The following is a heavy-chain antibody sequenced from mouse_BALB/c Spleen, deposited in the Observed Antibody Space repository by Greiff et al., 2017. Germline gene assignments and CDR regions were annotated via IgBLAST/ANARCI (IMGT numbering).Heavy chain of an antibody. D-gene: IGHD1-1*01. CDR3: ARGDYYGSSYAWFAY. Sequence: QVQLQQSGAELARPGASVKLSCKASGYTFTSYWMQWVKQRPGQGLEWIGAIYPGDGDTRYTQKFKGKATLTADKSSSTAYMQLSSLASEDSAVYYCARGDYYGSSYAWFAYWGQGTLVTVSA. V-gene: IGHV1-87*01. CDR2: IYPGDGDT. CDR1: GYTFTSYW. J-gene: IGHJ3*01.